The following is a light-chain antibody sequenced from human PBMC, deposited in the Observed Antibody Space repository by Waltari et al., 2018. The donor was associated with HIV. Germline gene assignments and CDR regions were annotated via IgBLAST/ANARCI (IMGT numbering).Light chain of an antibody. V-gene: IGLV3-19*01. Sequence: SSELTQDPAVSVALGQTVRIPCQGDSLRSYYASWYQQKPGQAPVLVIYGKNNRPSGIPDRFSGSSSGNTASLTITGAQAEDEADYYCNSRDSSGNQRVFGGGTKLTVL. CDR2: GKN. J-gene: IGLJ3*02. CDR1: SLRSYY. CDR3: NSRDSSGNQRV.